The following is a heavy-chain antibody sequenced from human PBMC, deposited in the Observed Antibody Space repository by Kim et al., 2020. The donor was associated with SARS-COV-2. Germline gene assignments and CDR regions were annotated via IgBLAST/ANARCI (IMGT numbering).Heavy chain of an antibody. D-gene: IGHD6-13*01. J-gene: IGHJ6*02. Sequence: GGSLRLSCAASGFTFSSYSMNWVRQAPGKGLEWVSSISSSSSYIYYADSVKGRFTISRDNAKNSLYLQMNSLRAEDTAVYYCARWELYSSPPHYYYYYGMDVWGQGTTVTVSS. CDR2: ISSSSSYI. CDR3: ARWELYSSPPHYYYYYGMDV. CDR1: GFTFSSYS. V-gene: IGHV3-21*01.